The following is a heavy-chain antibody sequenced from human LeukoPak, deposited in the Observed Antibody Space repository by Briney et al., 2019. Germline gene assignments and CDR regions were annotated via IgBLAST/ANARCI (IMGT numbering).Heavy chain of an antibody. CDR1: GNYW. CDR2: INSDGSWT. D-gene: IGHD3-22*01. J-gene: IGHJ4*02. CDR3: AKGMYYYDSSGYKRDY. V-gene: IGHV3-74*01. Sequence: PGGSLRLSCAASGNYWMHWVRQAPGKGLVWVSHINSDGSWTSYADSVKGRFTISRDNSKNTLYLRMNSLRAEDTAVYYCAKGMYYYDSSGYKRDYWGQGTLVTVSS.